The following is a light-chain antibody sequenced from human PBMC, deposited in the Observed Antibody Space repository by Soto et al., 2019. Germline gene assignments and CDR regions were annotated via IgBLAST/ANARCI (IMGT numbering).Light chain of an antibody. J-gene: IGKJ1*01. CDR1: QSVSSN. Sequence: EIVMTQSPATLSVSPGERATLSCRASQSVSSNLAWYQQKPGQAPRLLIYGASTRATGIPARSSGSGSGTEFTLTISSLQSEDFAVYYCQQYNNWLTWTFGQGTKVEIK. CDR2: GAS. CDR3: QQYNNWLTWT. V-gene: IGKV3-15*01.